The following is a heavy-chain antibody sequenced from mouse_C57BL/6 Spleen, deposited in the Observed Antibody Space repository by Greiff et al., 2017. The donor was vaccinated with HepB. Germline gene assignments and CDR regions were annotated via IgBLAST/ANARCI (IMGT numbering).Heavy chain of an antibody. CDR3: TTELRGGGFAY. J-gene: IGHJ3*01. CDR2: IDPENGDT. V-gene: IGHV14-4*01. D-gene: IGHD1-1*01. Sequence: VHVKQSGAELVRPGASVKLSCTASGFNIKDDYMHWVKQRPEQGLEWIGWIDPENGDTEYASKFQGKATITADTSSNTAYLQLSSLTSEDTAVYYCTTELRGGGFAYWGQGTLVTVSA. CDR1: GFNIKDDY.